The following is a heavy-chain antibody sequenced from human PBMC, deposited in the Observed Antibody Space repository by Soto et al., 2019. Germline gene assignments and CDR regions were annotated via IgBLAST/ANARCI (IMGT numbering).Heavy chain of an antibody. CDR2: IIPIFGTS. CDR3: AKATYYDFWSGYFGAPNYYGMDV. CDR1: RGTFISYA. D-gene: IGHD3-3*01. Sequence: SVKVSCKASRGTFISYAISWVRQAPGQGLEWMGGIIPIFGTSNYAQKFQGRVTITADKSTSTAYMELSSLRSEDTAVYYCAKATYYDFWSGYFGAPNYYGMDVWGQGTTVTLSS. V-gene: IGHV1-69*06. J-gene: IGHJ6*02.